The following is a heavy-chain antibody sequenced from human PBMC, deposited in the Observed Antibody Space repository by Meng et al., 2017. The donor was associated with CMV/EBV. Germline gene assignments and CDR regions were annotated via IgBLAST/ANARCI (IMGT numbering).Heavy chain of an antibody. V-gene: IGHV4-39*07. CDR1: GGSISSSSYY. J-gene: IGHJ4*02. D-gene: IGHD6-19*01. CDR3: ARDSAVAGVVDY. CDR2: IYYSGST. Sequence: HLQVQESGPGLVKPSETLLLTCTVSGGSISSSSYYWGWIRQPPGKGLEWIGSIYYSGSTYYNPSLKSRVTISVDTSKNQFSLKLSSVTAADTAVYYCARDSAVAGVVDYWGQGTLVTVSS.